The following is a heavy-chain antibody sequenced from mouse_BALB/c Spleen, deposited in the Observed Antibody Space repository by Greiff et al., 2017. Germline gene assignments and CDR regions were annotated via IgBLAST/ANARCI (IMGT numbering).Heavy chain of an antibody. J-gene: IGHJ3*01. CDR1: GFSLTSYG. D-gene: IGHD1-1*01. Sequence: QVQLKESGPGLVAPSQSLSITCTVSGFSLTSYGVHWVRQPPGKGLEWLGVIWAGGSTNYNSALMSRLSISKDNSKSQVFLKMNSLQTDDTAMYYGARDYGSSSAAWFAYWGQGTLVTVSA. V-gene: IGHV2-9*02. CDR3: ARDYGSSSAAWFAY. CDR2: IWAGGST.